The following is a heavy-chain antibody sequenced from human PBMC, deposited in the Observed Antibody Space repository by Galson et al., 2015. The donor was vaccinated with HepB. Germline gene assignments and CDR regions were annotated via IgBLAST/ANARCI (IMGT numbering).Heavy chain of an antibody. J-gene: IGHJ4*02. CDR1: GYIFTKFG. V-gene: IGHV1-18*04. CDR2: IGPHNGNT. D-gene: IGHD4-11*01. CDR3: VREDYSSYIDH. Sequence: SVKVSCKASGYIFTKFGLSWVRQAPGQGLEWMGWIGPHNGNTDYAKKFQGRVTLSTDTSTNTVYMHLRGLRSDDTAVYFCVREDYSSYIDHWGQGTLVIVSS.